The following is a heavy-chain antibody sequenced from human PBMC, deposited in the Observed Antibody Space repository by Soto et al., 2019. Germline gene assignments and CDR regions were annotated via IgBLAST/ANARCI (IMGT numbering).Heavy chain of an antibody. D-gene: IGHD2-8*01. J-gene: IGHJ4*02. CDR1: GFTVSSHE. Sequence: GGSLRLSCAASGFTVSSHEMNWVRQAPGKGLEWISYISGSGNITYYADSVKGRFTISRDNAQKSLYLQMNSLRVEDTAVYYCARGGVYWGQGTLVTVSS. V-gene: IGHV3-48*03. CDR2: ISGSGNIT. CDR3: ARGGVY.